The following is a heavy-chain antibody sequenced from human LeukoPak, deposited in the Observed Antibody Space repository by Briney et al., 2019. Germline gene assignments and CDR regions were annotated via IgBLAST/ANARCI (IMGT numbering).Heavy chain of an antibody. CDR2: INPSGGST. Sequence: SVKVSCKASGYTFTSYYMHWVRQAPGQGLEWMGIINPSGGSTSYAQKFQGRVNMTRETSTSTVYMELSSLRSEDPAVYYCAREGVYYDFWSGYYGGQGNWFDPWGQGILVTVSS. CDR3: AREGVYYDFWSGYYGGQGNWFDP. CDR1: GYTFTSYY. J-gene: IGHJ5*02. D-gene: IGHD3-3*01. V-gene: IGHV1-46*01.